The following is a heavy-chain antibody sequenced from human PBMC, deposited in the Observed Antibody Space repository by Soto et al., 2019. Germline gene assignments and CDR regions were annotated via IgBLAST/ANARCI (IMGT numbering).Heavy chain of an antibody. J-gene: IGHJ5*02. CDR1: GGTFSSYA. D-gene: IGHD2-15*01. Sequence: QVQLVQSGAEVKKPGSSVKVSCKASGGTFSSYAISWVRQAPGQGLEWMGGIIPIFGTANYAQKFQGRVTITADESTSTAYMELSSLRSEDTAVYYCARDPGYCSGGSGLGWFDPWGQGTLVTVSS. CDR3: ARDPGYCSGGSGLGWFDP. CDR2: IIPIFGTA. V-gene: IGHV1-69*01.